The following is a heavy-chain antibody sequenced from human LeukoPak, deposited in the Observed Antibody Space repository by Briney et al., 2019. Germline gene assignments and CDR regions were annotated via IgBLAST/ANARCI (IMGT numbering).Heavy chain of an antibody. CDR1: GHTFTGYY. V-gene: IGHV1-2*02. J-gene: IGHJ4*02. Sequence: ASVKVSCKASGHTFTGYYMHWVRRAPGQGLEWMGWINPNSGGTNYAQKFQGRVTMTRDTSISTAYMELSRLRSDDTAVYYCARGRVLDGYNYGNDYWGQGTLVTVSS. CDR2: INPNSGGT. D-gene: IGHD5-24*01. CDR3: ARGRVLDGYNYGNDY.